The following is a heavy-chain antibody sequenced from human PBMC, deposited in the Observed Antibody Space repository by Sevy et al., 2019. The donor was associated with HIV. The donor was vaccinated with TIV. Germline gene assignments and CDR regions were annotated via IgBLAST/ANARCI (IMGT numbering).Heavy chain of an antibody. CDR3: ARVDGEDHGMDV. CDR1: GFTFSSYS. J-gene: IGHJ6*02. V-gene: IGHV3-21*01. Sequence: GGSLRLSCAASGFTFSSYSMNWVRQAPGKGLEWVSSISSTSSYIYYADSVKGRFTISRDNANNSLYLQMNSLRAEDTAVYYCARVDGEDHGMDVWGQGTTVTVSS. CDR2: ISSTSSYI. D-gene: IGHD2-15*01.